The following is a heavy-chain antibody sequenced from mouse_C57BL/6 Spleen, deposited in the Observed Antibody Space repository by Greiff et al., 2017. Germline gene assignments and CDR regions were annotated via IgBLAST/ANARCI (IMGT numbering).Heavy chain of an antibody. CDR2: IHPNSGST. CDR1: GYTFTSYW. J-gene: IGHJ4*01. D-gene: IGHD2-1*01. CDR3: ARWGGNYWDAMDY. V-gene: IGHV1-64*01. Sequence: QVQLKQPGAELVKPGASVKLSCKASGYTFTSYWMHWVKQRPGQGLEWIGMIHPNSGSTNYNEKFKSKATLTVDKSSSTAYMQLSSLTSEDSAVYYCARWGGNYWDAMDYWGQGTSVTVSS.